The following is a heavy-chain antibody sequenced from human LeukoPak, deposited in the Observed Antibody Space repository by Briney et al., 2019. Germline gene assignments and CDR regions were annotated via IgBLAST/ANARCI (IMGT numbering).Heavy chain of an antibody. CDR2: ISGSGGST. D-gene: IGHD5-18*01. V-gene: IGHV3-23*01. CDR3: ARSNFGYSYGYNAFDI. J-gene: IGHJ3*02. Sequence: GGSLRLSCAASGFTFSSYSMNWVRQAPGKGLEWVSAISGSGGSTYYADSVKGRFTISRDNSKNTLYLQMNSLRAEDTAVYYCARSNFGYSYGYNAFDIWGQGTMVTVSS. CDR1: GFTFSSYS.